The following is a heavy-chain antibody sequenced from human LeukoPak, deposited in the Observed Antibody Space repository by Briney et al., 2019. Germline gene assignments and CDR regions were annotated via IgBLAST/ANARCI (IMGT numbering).Heavy chain of an antibody. J-gene: IGHJ3*02. CDR1: GGSISSSYYY. CDR2: IYYSGST. D-gene: IGHD2-2*02. CDR3: ARHYIDAFDI. Sequence: SETLSLTCTVSGGSISSSYYYWGWIRQPPGKGLEWIGSIYYSGSTYYNPSLKSRVTISVDTSKNQFSLKLSSVTAADTAVYYCARHYIDAFDIWGQGTMVTVSS. V-gene: IGHV4-39*01.